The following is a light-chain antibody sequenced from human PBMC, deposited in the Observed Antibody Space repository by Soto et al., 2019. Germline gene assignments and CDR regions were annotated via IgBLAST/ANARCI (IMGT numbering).Light chain of an antibody. CDR3: QQYKRYSTWT. CDR1: QSISRW. V-gene: IGKV1-5*01. CDR2: DAS. J-gene: IGKJ1*01. Sequence: DIQMTQSPSTLSASVGDRVTIACRASQSISRWLAWYQQKPGKAPKVLIWDASSLQRGVPSRFSGSGSGTAFTLTISRLQPEDFATHYCQQYKRYSTWTFCLGTKVESK.